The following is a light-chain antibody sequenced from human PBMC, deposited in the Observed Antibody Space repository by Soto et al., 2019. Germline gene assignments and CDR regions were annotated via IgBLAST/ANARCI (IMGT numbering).Light chain of an antibody. CDR1: NSDIGDYNF. Sequence: QSALTQPASVFGSPGQSITISCTGTNSDIGDYNFVSWYQQHPGKVPKLMIYDVSSRPSGVSDRFSGSKSGNTASLTISGLQAEDEADYYCSSYRTSSTPVIFGGGTKVTVL. CDR3: SSYRTSSTPVI. CDR2: DVS. J-gene: IGLJ2*01. V-gene: IGLV2-14*03.